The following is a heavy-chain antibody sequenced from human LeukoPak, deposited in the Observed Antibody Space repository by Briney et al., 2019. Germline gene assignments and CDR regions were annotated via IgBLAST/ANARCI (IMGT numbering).Heavy chain of an antibody. Sequence: SETLSLTCTVSGGSISSYYWSWIRQPPGKGLEWIGYIYYSGSTNYNPSLKSRVTISVDTSKNQFSLKPSSVTAADAAVYYCARDPRYCTNGVCYSPGFTYWGQGTLVTVSS. D-gene: IGHD2-8*01. CDR1: GGSISSYY. CDR2: IYYSGST. V-gene: IGHV4-59*12. J-gene: IGHJ4*02. CDR3: ARDPRYCTNGVCYSPGFTY.